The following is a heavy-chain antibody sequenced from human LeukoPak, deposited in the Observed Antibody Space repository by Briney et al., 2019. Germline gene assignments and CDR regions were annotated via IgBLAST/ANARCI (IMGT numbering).Heavy chain of an antibody. CDR2: INPNSGGT. J-gene: IGHJ3*02. Sequence: ASVKVSCKASGYTFTGYYMHWVRQATGQGLEWMGWINPNSGGTNYAQKFQGRVTMTRDTSISTAYMELSRLRSDDTAVYYCARVSYSSSRYRKGIWGQGTMVTVSS. V-gene: IGHV1-2*02. CDR1: GYTFTGYY. CDR3: ARVSYSSSRYRKGI. D-gene: IGHD6-13*01.